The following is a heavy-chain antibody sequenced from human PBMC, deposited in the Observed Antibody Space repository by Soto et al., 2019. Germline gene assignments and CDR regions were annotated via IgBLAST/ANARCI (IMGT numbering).Heavy chain of an antibody. V-gene: IGHV3-30-3*01. CDR3: ARAGYYDILTGYWDFDY. CDR2: ISYDGSNK. CDR1: GFTFSSYA. J-gene: IGHJ4*02. D-gene: IGHD3-9*01. Sequence: GSLRLSCAASGFTFSSYAMHWVRQAPGKGLEWVAVISYDGSNKYYADSVKGRFTISRDNSKNTLYLQMNSLRPEDTAVYYCARAGYYDILTGYWDFDYWGQGTLVTVSS.